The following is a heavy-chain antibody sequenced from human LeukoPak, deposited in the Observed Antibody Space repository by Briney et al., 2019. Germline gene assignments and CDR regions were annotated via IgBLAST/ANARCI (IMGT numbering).Heavy chain of an antibody. CDR1: GFTFDDYA. CDR3: AKDISSGWNYYGMDV. J-gene: IGHJ6*02. Sequence: PGGSLRLSCAASGFTFDDYAMHWVRQAPGKGPELVSGISWNSGSIGYVDSVKGRFTVSRDNAKNSLYLLINSLRAEDTALYYCAKDISSGWNYYGMDVWGQGTTVTVSS. V-gene: IGHV3-9*01. D-gene: IGHD6-19*01. CDR2: ISWNSGSI.